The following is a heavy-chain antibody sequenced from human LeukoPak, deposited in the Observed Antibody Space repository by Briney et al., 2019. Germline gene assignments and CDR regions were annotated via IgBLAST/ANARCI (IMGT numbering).Heavy chain of an antibody. Sequence: ASVKVSCRASNYTFASYGLSWVRQAPGQGLQWVGWISPYDGNTDYAQRFQARVTMTIDRATRTVYMDLKRLRLDDTAVYYCVRVWPPNAVDRGMTYSYFNALDVWGQGTTVIVSS. V-gene: IGHV1-18*01. CDR3: VRVWPPNAVDRGMTYSYFNALDV. CDR1: NYTFASYG. D-gene: IGHD1-1*01. CDR2: ISPYDGNT. J-gene: IGHJ6*02.